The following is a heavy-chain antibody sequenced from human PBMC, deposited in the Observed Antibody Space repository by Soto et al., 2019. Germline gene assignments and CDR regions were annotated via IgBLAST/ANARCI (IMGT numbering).Heavy chain of an antibody. CDR2: INAGNGNT. Sequence: ASVKVSCKASGYTFTSYAMHWVRQAPGQRLEWMGWINAGNGNTKYSQKFQGRVTITRDTSASTAYMELSSLRSEDTAVYYCARGFTDYYGMDVWGQGTTVTVSS. CDR3: ARGFTDYYGMDV. J-gene: IGHJ6*02. V-gene: IGHV1-3*01. CDR1: GYTFTSYA. D-gene: IGHD3-16*01.